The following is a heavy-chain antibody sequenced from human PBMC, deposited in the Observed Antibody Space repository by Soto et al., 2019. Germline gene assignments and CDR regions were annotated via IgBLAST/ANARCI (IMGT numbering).Heavy chain of an antibody. D-gene: IGHD3-10*01. Sequence: SETLSLTCTVSGGSISSSGYYWGWIRQPPGKGLEWIGSIYYSGSTYYNPSLKSRVTISVDTSKNQFSLKLSSVTAADTAVYYCARSRITMVRGVIMDYYYSMDVWGQGTTVTVSS. V-gene: IGHV4-39*01. J-gene: IGHJ6*02. CDR1: GGSISSSGYY. CDR3: ARSRITMVRGVIMDYYYSMDV. CDR2: IYYSGST.